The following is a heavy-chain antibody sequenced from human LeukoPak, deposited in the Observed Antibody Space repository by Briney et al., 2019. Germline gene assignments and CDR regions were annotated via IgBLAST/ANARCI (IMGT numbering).Heavy chain of an antibody. CDR3: ARVVVVVPAATYWFDP. D-gene: IGHD2-2*01. CDR2: IYTSGST. V-gene: IGHV4-4*07. CDR1: GGSISSYY. J-gene: IGHJ5*02. Sequence: PSETLSLTCTVSGGSISSYYWSWIRQPAGKGLEWIGRIYTSGSTNYNPSLESRVTMSVDTSKNQFSLKLSSVTAADTAVYYCARVVVVVPAATYWFDPWGQGTLVTVSS.